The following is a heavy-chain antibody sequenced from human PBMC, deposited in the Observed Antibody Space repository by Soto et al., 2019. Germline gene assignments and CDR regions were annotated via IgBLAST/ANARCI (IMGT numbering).Heavy chain of an antibody. D-gene: IGHD6-19*01. CDR2: SNHRGSN. CDR1: GGSFDTYY. J-gene: IGHJ3*02. V-gene: IGHV4-34*01. Sequence: LXWVVSGGSFDTYYWNWIRQSPVKGLEWIGESNHRGSNNYSPSLKSRVTISLDTSKNQFSLKLTSVTAADTAVYYCARGGSSDWQVALDMWGQGTMVTVSS. CDR3: ARGGSSDWQVALDM.